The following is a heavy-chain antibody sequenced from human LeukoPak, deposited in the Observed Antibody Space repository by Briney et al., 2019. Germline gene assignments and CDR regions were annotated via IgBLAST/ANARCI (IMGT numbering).Heavy chain of an antibody. V-gene: IGHV4-59*01. D-gene: IGHD1-14*01. CDR2: ISDGGST. CDR3: ARASTTFDD. J-gene: IGHJ4*02. Sequence: SETLSLTXSVSGGSITSYYWTWLRQPPGKGLEWIGYISDGGSTNYNASLKSRVSISIDTSKNQFSLKLSSVTAADTAVYFCARASTTFDDWGQGALVTVSS. CDR1: GGSITSYY.